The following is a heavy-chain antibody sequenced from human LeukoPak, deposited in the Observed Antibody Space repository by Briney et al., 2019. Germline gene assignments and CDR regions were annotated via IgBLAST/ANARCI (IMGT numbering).Heavy chain of an antibody. J-gene: IGHJ3*02. CDR2: IGSSSSYI. D-gene: IGHD1-26*01. V-gene: IGHV3-21*01. CDR1: GFTFSSYS. CDR3: ARVTRWSYRAFDI. Sequence: GGSLRLSCAASGFTFSSYSMNWVRQAPGKGLEWVSSIGSSSSYIYYADSVKGRFTISRDNAKNSLYLQMNSLRAEDTAVYYCARVTRWSYRAFDIWGQGTMVTVSS.